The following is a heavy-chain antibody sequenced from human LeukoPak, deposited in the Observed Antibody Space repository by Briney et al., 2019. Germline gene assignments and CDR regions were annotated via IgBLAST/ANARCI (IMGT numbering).Heavy chain of an antibody. V-gene: IGHV4-30-4*01. J-gene: IGHJ4*02. CDR1: GGSISSGDYY. CDR3: ATEKSDCKYENFDY. Sequence: PSETLSLTCTVSGGSISSGDYYWAWIRQPPGKGLEWIGYIYYSGSTYYNPSLKSRVIISVDTSKNQFSLKLSSVTAADTAVYYCATEKSDCKYENFDYWGQGTLVTVSS. CDR2: IYYSGST. D-gene: IGHD3/OR15-3a*01.